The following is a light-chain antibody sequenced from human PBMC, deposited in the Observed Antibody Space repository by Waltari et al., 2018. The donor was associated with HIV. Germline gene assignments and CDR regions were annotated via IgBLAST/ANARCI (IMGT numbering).Light chain of an antibody. CDR3: QQRNSWPLT. V-gene: IGKV3-11*01. J-gene: IGKJ4*01. Sequence: EIVLTQSPATLSLPPGERAILSCRASQSISNYLGWYQQKPGQAPRLLIYDASNRATGIPARFSGSGSGKDFTLTISSLEPEDFAVYYCQQRNSWPLTFGGGTKVEIK. CDR1: QSISNY. CDR2: DAS.